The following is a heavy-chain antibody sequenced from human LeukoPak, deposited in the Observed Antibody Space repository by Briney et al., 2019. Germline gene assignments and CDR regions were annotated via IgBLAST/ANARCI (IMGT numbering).Heavy chain of an antibody. Sequence: PGGSLRLSCAASGFTFSSYAMSWVRQAPGKGLEWVSAISGSGGSTYYADSVKGQFTISRDNSKNTLYLQMNSLRAEDTAVYYCAKDFLWFGELGRFDYWGQGTLVTVSS. V-gene: IGHV3-23*01. D-gene: IGHD3-10*01. CDR1: GFTFSSYA. CDR2: ISGSGGST. CDR3: AKDFLWFGELGRFDY. J-gene: IGHJ4*02.